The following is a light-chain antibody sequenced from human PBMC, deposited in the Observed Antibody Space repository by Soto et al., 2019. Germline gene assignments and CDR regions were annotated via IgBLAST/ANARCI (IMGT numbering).Light chain of an antibody. CDR3: QQHGSSPQT. CDR1: QSVSSNY. CDR2: DAS. Sequence: DIVLTQSPGTLSLSPGERATLSCRASQSVSSNYLAWYQQRPGQTPRLLIYDASKRATGIPDRFSGSGSGTDFTLTISRLEPEDFAVYYCQQHGSSPQTFGQGTKVDIK. J-gene: IGKJ1*01. V-gene: IGKV3-20*01.